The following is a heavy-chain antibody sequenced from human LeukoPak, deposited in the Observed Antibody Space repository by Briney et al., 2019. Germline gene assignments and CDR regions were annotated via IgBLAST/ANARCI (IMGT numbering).Heavy chain of an antibody. J-gene: IGHJ4*02. V-gene: IGHV3-23*01. CDR3: ARASDYYGSGNSPIDY. D-gene: IGHD3-10*01. Sequence: GGSLRLSCAASGFTFSSYAMSWVRQAPGKGLEWVSAISGSGGSTYSADSVKGRFTISRDNSKNTLYPQMNSLRAEDTAVYYCARASDYYGSGNSPIDYWGQGTLVTVSS. CDR1: GFTFSSYA. CDR2: ISGSGGST.